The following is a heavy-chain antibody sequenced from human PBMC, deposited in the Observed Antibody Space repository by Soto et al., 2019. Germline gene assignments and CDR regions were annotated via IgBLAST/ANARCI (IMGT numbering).Heavy chain of an antibody. Sequence: EVQLVESGGGLVQPGGSLRLSCAASGFTVSSKYMTWVRQAPGKGLEWVSLIQSGGTTYYADSVKGRFTISRDTSENTLHLQIDSLRVEDPAVYYCSRDDVLCDGGRCYGIPLDVWGKGGTVTVSS. D-gene: IGHD2-15*01. J-gene: IGHJ6*04. V-gene: IGHV3-66*01. CDR1: GFTVSSKY. CDR3: SRDDVLCDGGRCYGIPLDV. CDR2: IQSGGTT.